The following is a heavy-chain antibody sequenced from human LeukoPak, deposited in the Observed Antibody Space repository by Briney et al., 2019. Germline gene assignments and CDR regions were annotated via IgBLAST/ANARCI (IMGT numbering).Heavy chain of an antibody. CDR2: ISRNGDKT. CDR1: GFTFSTYA. J-gene: IGHJ3*01. CDR3: AKDLVGVVADALDL. Sequence: PGGSLRLSCAASGFTFSTYAMSWVRQAPGMGLQWVSSISRNGDKTYYADSVKGRFTISRDNSKNTLDLQMNTLSVEDTAIYYCAKDLVGVVADALDLWGQGALVTVSS. D-gene: IGHD2-15*01. V-gene: IGHV3-23*01.